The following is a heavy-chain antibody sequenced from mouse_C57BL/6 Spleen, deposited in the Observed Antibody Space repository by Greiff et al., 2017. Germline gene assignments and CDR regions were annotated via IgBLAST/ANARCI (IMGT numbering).Heavy chain of an antibody. CDR1: GYTFTSYW. Sequence: QVQLKQPGAELVMPGASVKLSCKASGYTFTSYWMHWVKQRPGQGLEWIGEIDPSDSYTNYNQKFKGKSTLTVDKSSSTAYMQLSSLTSEDSAVYYCARGDGSRRYFDYWGQGTTLTVSS. D-gene: IGHD1-1*01. CDR2: IDPSDSYT. J-gene: IGHJ2*01. CDR3: ARGDGSRRYFDY. V-gene: IGHV1-69*01.